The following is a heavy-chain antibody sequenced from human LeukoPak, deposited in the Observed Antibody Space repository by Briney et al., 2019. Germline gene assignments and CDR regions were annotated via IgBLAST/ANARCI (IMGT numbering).Heavy chain of an antibody. V-gene: IGHV4-38-2*02. Sequence: TSETLSLTCTVSGYSISSGYYWGWIRQPPGKGLEWLGSIYHSGSTYYNPSLKSRVTISVDTSKNQFALKLSSVTAADTAVYYCARDYGSGSFDYWGQGTLVTVSS. CDR2: IYHSGST. J-gene: IGHJ4*02. CDR3: ARDYGSGSFDY. CDR1: GYSISSGYY. D-gene: IGHD3-10*01.